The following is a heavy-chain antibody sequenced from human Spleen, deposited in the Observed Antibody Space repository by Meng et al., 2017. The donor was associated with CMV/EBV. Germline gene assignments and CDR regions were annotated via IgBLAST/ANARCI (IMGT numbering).Heavy chain of an antibody. V-gene: IGHV4-34*01. CDR2: INHSGST. CDR3: ARGVSLVVVPAAILRWFDP. Sequence: FSGYYWSCNPHPPGKRLGWIGEINHSGSTNYNPSLNSRVTLSVDTSKNQFSLQLSSVTAADTAVYYCARGVSLVVVPAAILRWFDPWGQGSLVTVSS. J-gene: IGHJ5*02. CDR1: FSGYY. D-gene: IGHD2-2*02.